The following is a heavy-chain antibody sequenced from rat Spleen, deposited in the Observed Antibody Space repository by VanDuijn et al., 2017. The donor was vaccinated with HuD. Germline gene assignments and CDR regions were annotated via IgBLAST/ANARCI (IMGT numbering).Heavy chain of an antibody. Sequence: EVQLVESGGGLVQPGRSLKVSCADSGFIFSNSYMAWVRQAPTKGLEWVASISIGGYNTYYPDSVKGRFTISRDNAENIAFLRMNSLKSEDTGTYYCAVAGYGYWGQGVMVTVSS. D-gene: IGHD1-7*01. CDR3: AVAGYGY. CDR1: GFIFSNSY. J-gene: IGHJ2*01. V-gene: IGHV5-25*01. CDR2: ISIGGYNT.